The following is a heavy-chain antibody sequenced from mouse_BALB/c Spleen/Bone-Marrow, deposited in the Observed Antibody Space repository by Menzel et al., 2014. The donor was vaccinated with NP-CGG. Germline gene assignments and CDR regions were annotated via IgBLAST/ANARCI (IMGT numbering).Heavy chain of an antibody. CDR3: ARWEGNYGSTFAY. J-gene: IGHJ3*01. V-gene: IGHV1-61*01. CDR2: IHPSDTET. Sequence: VQLQQSGAELVRPGASVKLSCKASGYSFTSYWMNWVKQRPGHGLEWIGMIHPSDTETRLNQRFKDKATLTVDKSSSTAYMQLNSPTSEDSAVYYCARWEGNYGSTFAYWGQGTLVTVSA. CDR1: GYSFTSYW. D-gene: IGHD1-1*01.